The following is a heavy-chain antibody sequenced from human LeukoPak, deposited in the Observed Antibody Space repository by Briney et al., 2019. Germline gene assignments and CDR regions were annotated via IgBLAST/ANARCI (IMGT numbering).Heavy chain of an antibody. D-gene: IGHD3-10*02. V-gene: IGHV1-3*04. CDR2: INTGKGNT. CDR1: GYRFTEYA. Sequence: GASVKVSCKASGYRFTEYAMHWVRQAPGERLEWMGWINTGKGNTIYSQKFQGRVTITMDTSASTAYMELSSLRSEDTAVYYCARDHVAGLAPFDPWGQGTLVTVSS. CDR3: ARDHVAGLAPFDP. J-gene: IGHJ5*02.